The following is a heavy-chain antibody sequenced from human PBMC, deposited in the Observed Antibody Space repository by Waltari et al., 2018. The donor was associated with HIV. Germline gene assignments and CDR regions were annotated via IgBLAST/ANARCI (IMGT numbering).Heavy chain of an antibody. Sequence: EVQLVESGGGLVQPGGSLRLLCAASGFTFSSSCVSWVRQAPGKGLEWVANIKQDGSEKYYVDSVNGRFTISRDNAENSLYLQMNSLGAEDTAVYYCARGGFYGSGSKVNWGQGTLVTVSS. CDR3: ARGGFYGSGSKVN. J-gene: IGHJ4*02. V-gene: IGHV3-7*04. CDR2: IKQDGSEK. CDR1: GFTFSSSC. D-gene: IGHD3-10*01.